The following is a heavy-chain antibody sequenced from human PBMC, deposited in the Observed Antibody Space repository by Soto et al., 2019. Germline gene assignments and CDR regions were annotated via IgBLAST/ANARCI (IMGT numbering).Heavy chain of an antibody. CDR3: AQESGITGTYYYAMDV. J-gene: IGHJ6*02. CDR1: GGSISSDDYY. CDR2: IYYSGTT. V-gene: IGHV4-30-4*01. Sequence: QVQLQESGPGLVKPSQTLSLTCTVSGGSISSDDYYWSWIRQPPGKGLEWIGHIYYSGTTYYNPSLKSRITISVDTSKNQFSLRLSSVTAADTAVYYCAQESGITGTYYYAMDVWGQGTTVTVSS. D-gene: IGHD1-20*01.